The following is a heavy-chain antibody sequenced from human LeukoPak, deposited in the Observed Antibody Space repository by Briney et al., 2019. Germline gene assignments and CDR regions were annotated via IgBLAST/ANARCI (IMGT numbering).Heavy chain of an antibody. Sequence: PGGSLRLSCTASGFTFGDNTISWFRQAPGKGLEWVGFIRSNTYGGTAEYAASVKGRFSISRDDSKRIAYLQMNSLKTEDTAVYYCTRENYPPSMFYFDYWGQGTLVTVSS. J-gene: IGHJ4*02. V-gene: IGHV3-49*03. D-gene: IGHD3-10*02. CDR1: GFTFGDNT. CDR2: IRSNTYGGTA. CDR3: TRENYPPSMFYFDY.